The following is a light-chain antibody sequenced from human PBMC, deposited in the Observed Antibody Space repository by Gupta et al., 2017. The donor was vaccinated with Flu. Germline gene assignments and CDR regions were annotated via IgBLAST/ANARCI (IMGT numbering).Light chain of an antibody. CDR1: TGAVTSGYY. CDR3: LLYYGGAQV. J-gene: IGLJ3*02. Sequence: GTVTLTCASSTGAVTSGYYPNWFQQKPGQAPRALMYSTSNKHSWTPARFSGSLLGGKAALTLSGVQPEDEAEYYCLLYYGGAQVFGGGTKLTVL. CDR2: STS. V-gene: IGLV7-43*01.